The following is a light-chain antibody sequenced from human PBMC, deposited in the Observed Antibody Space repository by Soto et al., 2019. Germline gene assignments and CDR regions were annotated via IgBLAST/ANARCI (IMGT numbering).Light chain of an antibody. CDR2: RNN. J-gene: IGLJ2*01. V-gene: IGLV1-47*01. Sequence: QSVLTQPPSASGTPGQRVTISCSGSSSNIGSNYVYWYQQLPGTAPKLLIYRNNQRPSGVPDRFSGSKSGTSASLAISGLRSEDDADYYCAAWDDSLSGREVFGGGTKLTVL. CDR1: SSNIGSNY. CDR3: AAWDDSLSGREV.